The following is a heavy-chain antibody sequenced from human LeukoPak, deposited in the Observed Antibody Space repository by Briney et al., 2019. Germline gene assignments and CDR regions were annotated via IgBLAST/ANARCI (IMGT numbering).Heavy chain of an antibody. J-gene: IGHJ4*02. CDR1: GFTFSSYS. Sequence: GGSLRLSCAASGFTFSSYSMNWVRQAPGKGLEWVSSIGSSTYIHYADSVKGRFTISRDNAKNSLYLQMNSLRAEDTAVYYCARLYASSSYYFDYWGQGTLVTVSS. V-gene: IGHV3-21*01. D-gene: IGHD6-6*01. CDR3: ARLYASSSYYFDY. CDR2: IGSSTYI.